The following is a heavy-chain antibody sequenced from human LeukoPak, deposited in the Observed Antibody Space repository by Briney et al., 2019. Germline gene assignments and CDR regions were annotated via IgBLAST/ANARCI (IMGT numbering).Heavy chain of an antibody. D-gene: IGHD6-13*01. CDR2: IWYDGSNK. Sequence: GGSPRLSCAASGFTFSRYGMHWVRQAPGKGLEWVAVIWYDGSNKYCADSVKGRFTISRDNSKNTMYLQMNSLRAEDTAVYYCVKTPAGAGSVWGQGTTVTVSS. CDR3: VKTPAGAGSV. CDR1: GFTFSRYG. V-gene: IGHV3-33*06. J-gene: IGHJ6*02.